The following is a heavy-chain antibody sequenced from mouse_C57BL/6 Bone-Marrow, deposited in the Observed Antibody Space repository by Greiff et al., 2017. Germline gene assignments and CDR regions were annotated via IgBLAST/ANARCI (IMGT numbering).Heavy chain of an antibody. CDR2: IWRGGST. CDR3: ANYGSSGYFDY. CDR1: GFSLTSYG. J-gene: IGHJ2*01. D-gene: IGHD1-1*01. Sequence: VHLVESGPGLVQPSQRLSITCTVSGFSLTSYGVHWVRQSPGKGLEWLGVIWRGGSTDYNAAFMSRLSITKDNSKSQVFFKMNSLQADDTAIYYCANYGSSGYFDYWGQGTTLTVSS. V-gene: IGHV2-5*01.